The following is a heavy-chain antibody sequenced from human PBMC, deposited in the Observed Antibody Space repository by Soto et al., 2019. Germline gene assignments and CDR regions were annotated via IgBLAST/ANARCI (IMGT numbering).Heavy chain of an antibody. CDR1: GFTFSSYA. V-gene: IGHV3-30-3*01. CDR2: ISYDGSNK. D-gene: IGHD5-18*01. J-gene: IGHJ4*02. Sequence: HPGGSLRLSCAASGFTFSSYAMHWVRQAPGKGLEWVAVISYDGSNKYYADSVKGRFTISRDNSKNTLYLQMNSLRAEDTAVYYCARVESYGYAPFDYWGQGTLVTVSS. CDR3: ARVESYGYAPFDY.